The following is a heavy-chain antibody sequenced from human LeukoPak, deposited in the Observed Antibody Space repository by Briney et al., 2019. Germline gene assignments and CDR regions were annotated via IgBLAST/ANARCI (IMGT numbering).Heavy chain of an antibody. J-gene: IGHJ6*03. CDR2: MNPNGGNK. CDR3: ARARYDFWSGYSAYYYYYMDV. D-gene: IGHD3-3*01. Sequence: GASVKVSCKASGYTFTSYDINGVRQATGQGLEWMGWMNPNGGNKGYAKKFQGRVTITRNTSISTAYMELSSLRSEDTAVYYCARARYDFWSGYSAYYYYYMDVWGKGTTVTVSS. CDR1: GYTFTSYD. V-gene: IGHV1-8*03.